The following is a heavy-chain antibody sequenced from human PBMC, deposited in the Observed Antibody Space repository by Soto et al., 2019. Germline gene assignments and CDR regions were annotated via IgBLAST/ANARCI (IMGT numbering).Heavy chain of an antibody. D-gene: IGHD2-8*01. CDR1: GYTFTRYG. Sequence: ASVKVSCKASGYTFTRYGTSWVRQAPGQGLEWMGWISGYNGDTNYAQKFQGRVSMTIDTSTTTAYMELRSLTSDDTAVYYCAKNGQPPYYYYGLDVWGQGTKVTV. CDR3: AKNGQPPYYYYGLDV. J-gene: IGHJ6*02. V-gene: IGHV1-18*01. CDR2: ISGYNGDT.